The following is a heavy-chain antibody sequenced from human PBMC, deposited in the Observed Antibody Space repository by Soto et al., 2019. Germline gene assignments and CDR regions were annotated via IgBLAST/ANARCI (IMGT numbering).Heavy chain of an antibody. CDR1: GFTFSSYA. J-gene: IGHJ4*02. Sequence: EVQLLESGGGLVQPGGSLRLSCAASGFTFSSYAMSWVRQAPGKGLEWVSAISGSGGSTYYADSVKGRFTISRDNSKNTLYLQMNSLRADDTAVYYCAKDRRLGMVTLLDCWGQGTLVTVSS. CDR2: ISGSGGST. CDR3: AKDRRLGMVTLLDC. V-gene: IGHV3-23*01. D-gene: IGHD5-18*01.